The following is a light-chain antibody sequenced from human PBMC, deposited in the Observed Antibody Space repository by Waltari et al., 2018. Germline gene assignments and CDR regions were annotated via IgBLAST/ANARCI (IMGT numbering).Light chain of an antibody. CDR3: QQSYSTPQMYT. Sequence: DIQMTQSPSSLSASVADRVTIHCRESQSISSYLIWYQQKPGKAPKLLIYAASSLQSGVASRFSGSGSGTEFTLTISSLQPEDFATYYCQQSYSTPQMYTFGQGTKLEIK. V-gene: IGKV1-39*01. J-gene: IGKJ2*01. CDR1: QSISSY. CDR2: AAS.